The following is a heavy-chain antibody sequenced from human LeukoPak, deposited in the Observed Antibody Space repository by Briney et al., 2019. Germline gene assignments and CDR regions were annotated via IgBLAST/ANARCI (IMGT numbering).Heavy chain of an antibody. D-gene: IGHD3-22*01. J-gene: IGHJ4*02. Sequence: GGSLRLSCAASGFTFSSYAMHWVRQAPGKGLEYVSAISSNGGSTYYANSVKGRFTISRDNSKNTLYLQMGSLRAEDMAVYYCARGPTTMIVVVIKVLFDYWGQGTLVTVSS. CDR3: ARGPTTMIVVVIKVLFDY. V-gene: IGHV3-64*01. CDR1: GFTFSSYA. CDR2: ISSNGGST.